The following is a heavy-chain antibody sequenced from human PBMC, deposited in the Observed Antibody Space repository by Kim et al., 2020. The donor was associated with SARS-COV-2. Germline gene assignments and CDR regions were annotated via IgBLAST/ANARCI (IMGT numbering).Heavy chain of an antibody. J-gene: IGHJ6*02. D-gene: IGHD3-22*01. CDR3: ATAPPFYYDSSGQRNPDYYDYGMDV. CDR1: GFTFSSYS. Sequence: GGSLRLSCAASGFTFSSYSMNWVRQAPGKGLEWVSSISSSSSYIYYADSVKGRFTISRDNAKNSLYLQMNSLRAEDTAVYYCATAPPFYYDSSGQRNPDYYDYGMDVWGQGTTVTVSS. V-gene: IGHV3-21*01. CDR2: ISSSSSYI.